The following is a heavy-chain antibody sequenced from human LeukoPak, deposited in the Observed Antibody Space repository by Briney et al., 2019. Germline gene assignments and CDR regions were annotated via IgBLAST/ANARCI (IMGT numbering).Heavy chain of an antibody. J-gene: IGHJ4*02. CDR3: SRVGSSGWPNYFDS. V-gene: IGHV3-13*04. CDR1: GFTFSSYW. CDR2: IGTSGDT. D-gene: IGHD6-19*01. Sequence: GGSLRLSCAASGFTFSSYWMSWVRQATGKGLEWVSVIGTSGDTYYAGSVKGRFTISRENAKNSLYLQMNSLTAGDTAVYFCSRVGSSGWPNYFDSWGQGTLVTVSS.